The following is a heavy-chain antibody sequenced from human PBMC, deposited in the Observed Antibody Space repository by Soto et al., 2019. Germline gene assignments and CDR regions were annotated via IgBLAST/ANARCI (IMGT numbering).Heavy chain of an antibody. CDR2: ISAYNGNT. D-gene: IGHD6-6*01. V-gene: IGHV1-18*04. CDR3: ARDRSFPLGGSSSSLVYYGMDV. Sequence: QVQLVQSGAEVKKPGASVKVSCKASGYTFTSYGISWVRQAPGQGLEWMGWISAYNGNTNYAQKLQGRVTMTTDTSTSTAYMELRSLRSDDTAVYYCARDRSFPLGGSSSSLVYYGMDVWGQGTTVTVSS. J-gene: IGHJ6*02. CDR1: GYTFTSYG.